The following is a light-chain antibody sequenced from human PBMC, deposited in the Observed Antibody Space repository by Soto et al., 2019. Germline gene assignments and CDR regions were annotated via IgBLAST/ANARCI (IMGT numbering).Light chain of an antibody. V-gene: IGLV1-44*01. J-gene: IGLJ3*02. Sequence: QSVLTQPPSTSGTPGQTVAISCSGTSSNIGSHTVNWYQQLPGTAPKLLIYGDDQRPSGVPDRFSGSKSGTSASLAISGLHSEDVVDYYCASWDDRLNGPVFGGGTKLTVL. CDR3: ASWDDRLNGPV. CDR2: GDD. CDR1: SSNIGSHT.